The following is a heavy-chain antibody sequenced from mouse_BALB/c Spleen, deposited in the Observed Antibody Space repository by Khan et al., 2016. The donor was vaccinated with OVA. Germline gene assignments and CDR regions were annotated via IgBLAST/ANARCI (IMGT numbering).Heavy chain of an antibody. J-gene: IGHJ2*01. CDR3: ARKNGSDFDY. Sequence: VQLQQSGPELVKPGASVKISCKASGYSFTGYFMNWVMQSPGKSLEWIGRINPHIGETFYNQKFKGKATLTVDESSSTAHMELRSLSSEDSAVFYCARKNGSDFDYWGQGPTLTVSS. CDR2: INPHIGET. D-gene: IGHD1-1*01. CDR1: GYSFTGYF. V-gene: IGHV1-20*02.